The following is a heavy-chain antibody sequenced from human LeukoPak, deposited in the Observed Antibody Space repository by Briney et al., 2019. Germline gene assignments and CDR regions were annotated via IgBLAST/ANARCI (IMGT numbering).Heavy chain of an antibody. CDR2: ISGSGGDT. D-gene: IGHD3-22*01. J-gene: IGHJ4*02. Sequence: GGSLRLSCAASGFTFRSYAIYWVRQAPGKGLEWVSGISGSGGDTYFADSVKGRFTISRDNSKNTVFLQMDSLRAEDTAVYYCARATYYYDSSGYLLNWGQGTLVTVSS. CDR1: GFTFRSYA. V-gene: IGHV3-23*01. CDR3: ARATYYYDSSGYLLN.